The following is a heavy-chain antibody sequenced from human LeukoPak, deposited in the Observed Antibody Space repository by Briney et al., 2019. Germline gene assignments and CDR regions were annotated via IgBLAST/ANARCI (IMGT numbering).Heavy chain of an antibody. V-gene: IGHV5-51*01. D-gene: IGHD4-11*01. J-gene: IGHJ4*02. CDR1: GYSFTSYW. CDR3: ARQHDYSISHSDY. Sequence: GESLKISCKGSGYSFTSYWIGWVRQRPGKGLEWMGIIYPGDSDTRYSPSFQGQVTISADKSISTAYLQWSSLKASDTAMYFCARQHDYSISHSDYWGQGTLVTVSS. CDR2: IYPGDSDT.